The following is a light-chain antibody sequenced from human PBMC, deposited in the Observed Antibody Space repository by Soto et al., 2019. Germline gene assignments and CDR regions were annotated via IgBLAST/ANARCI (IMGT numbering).Light chain of an antibody. J-gene: IGLJ2*01. V-gene: IGLV2-11*01. CDR3: CSYAGSYTLI. CDR1: SSDVGAYNY. Sequence: QSVLTQPRSVSGSPGQSVTISCTGTSSDVGAYNYVSWFQQYPGKAPKLMIYDVIKRPSGVPDRFSGSKSGNTASLTISGLQAEDEADYYCCSYAGSYTLIFGGGTKLTVL. CDR2: DVI.